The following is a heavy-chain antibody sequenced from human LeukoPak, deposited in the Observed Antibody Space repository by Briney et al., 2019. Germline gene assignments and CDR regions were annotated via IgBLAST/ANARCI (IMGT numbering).Heavy chain of an antibody. J-gene: IGHJ6*03. CDR1: GGPFSGHY. CDR3: AKGAVPLYFRDV. CDR2: INHSGST. V-gene: IGHV4-34*01. Sequence: SETLSLTCAVYGGPFSGHYWSWIRQPPGKGLEWIGEINHSGSTNYNPSLKSRVTISVDTSKNQFSLNLSSVTAADTAVYYCAKGAVPLYFRDVGGKGTTVTVS. D-gene: IGHD2/OR15-2a*01.